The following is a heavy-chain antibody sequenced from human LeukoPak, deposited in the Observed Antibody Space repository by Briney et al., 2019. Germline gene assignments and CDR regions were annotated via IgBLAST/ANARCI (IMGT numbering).Heavy chain of an antibody. CDR3: ARGPLNAFDI. J-gene: IGHJ3*02. Sequence: GGSLRLSCAASGFTFSSYSMNWVRQAPGKGLEWVSSVSSSSSYIYYADSVKGRFTISRDNAKNSLYLQMNSLRAEDTAVYYCARGPLNAFDIWGQGTMVTVSS. CDR2: VSSSSSYI. V-gene: IGHV3-21*01. CDR1: GFTFSSYS.